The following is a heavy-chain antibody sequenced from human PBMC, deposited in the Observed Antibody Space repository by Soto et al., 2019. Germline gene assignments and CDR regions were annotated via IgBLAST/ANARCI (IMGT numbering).Heavy chain of an antibody. J-gene: IGHJ4*02. Sequence: QVQLVQSGAEVKKPGSSVKVSCKASGGTFSSYTISWVRQAPGQGLEWMGRIIPILGIANYAQKFQGRVTITADKDTSTAYMELSSLRSDDTAVYYCATERGIGWELYYFDSWGQGTLVAVSS. CDR3: ATERGIGWELYYFDS. D-gene: IGHD1-26*01. V-gene: IGHV1-69*02. CDR1: GGTFSSYT. CDR2: IIPILGIA.